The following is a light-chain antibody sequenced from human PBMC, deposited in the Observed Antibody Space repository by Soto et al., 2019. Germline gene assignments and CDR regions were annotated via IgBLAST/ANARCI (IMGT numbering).Light chain of an antibody. CDR1: QSVTSSY. CDR2: GAS. CDR3: QQYGSSPMT. J-gene: IGKJ1*01. Sequence: EIFLTQSPFTLSLSAVAIATLSCRASQSVTSSYLAWWQQKPGQAPRLLIYGASSRATGIPDRLSGSGSGTDFTLTISRLEPEDFAVYFCQQYGSSPMTFGQGTKVDIK. V-gene: IGKV3-20*01.